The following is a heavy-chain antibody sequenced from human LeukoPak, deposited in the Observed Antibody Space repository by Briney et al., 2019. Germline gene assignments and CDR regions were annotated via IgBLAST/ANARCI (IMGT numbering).Heavy chain of an antibody. V-gene: IGHV3-23*01. Sequence: GGSLRLSCVASGFTFSSYAMSWVRQAPGRGLEWVSSFSGGGANTAYADSVKGRFTISRDNAKNSLYLQMNSLRAEDTAVYYCASSLYSSSWYVDFDYWGQGTLVTVSS. CDR1: GFTFSSYA. CDR2: FSGGGANT. J-gene: IGHJ4*02. CDR3: ASSLYSSSWYVDFDY. D-gene: IGHD6-13*01.